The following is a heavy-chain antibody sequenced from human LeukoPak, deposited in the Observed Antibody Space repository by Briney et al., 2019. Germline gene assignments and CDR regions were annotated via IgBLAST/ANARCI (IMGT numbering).Heavy chain of an antibody. Sequence: GGSLRLSCAASGFTFSGYTMNWVRQAPGKGLEWVSSISSSSNYIYYADSVKGRFTISRDNAKNSLYLLMNSLRAEDTAVYYCANLFVVPASGVDYWGQGTLVTVSS. CDR1: GFTFSGYT. J-gene: IGHJ4*02. V-gene: IGHV3-21*01. CDR2: ISSSSNYI. D-gene: IGHD2-2*01. CDR3: ANLFVVPASGVDY.